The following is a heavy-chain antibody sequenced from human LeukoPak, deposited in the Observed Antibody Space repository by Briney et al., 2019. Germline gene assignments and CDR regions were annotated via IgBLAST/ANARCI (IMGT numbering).Heavy chain of an antibody. D-gene: IGHD1-14*01. CDR2: IYSGGAI. Sequence: GGSLRLSCVASGFAVGSNYMSWVRQAPGKGLEWVSLIYSGGAIRYADSVKGRFTISRDSSKNTLFLQMNDLTVEDTARYYCARRPGNWGQGILVTV. CDR1: GFAVGSNY. J-gene: IGHJ4*02. CDR3: ARRPGN. V-gene: IGHV3-53*01.